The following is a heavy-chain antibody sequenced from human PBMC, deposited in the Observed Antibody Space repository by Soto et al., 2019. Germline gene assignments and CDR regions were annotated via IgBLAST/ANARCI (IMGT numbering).Heavy chain of an antibody. D-gene: IGHD2-21*02. CDR3: AKVMCGDCHPSYFYSLDV. Sequence: LTVASGACGVKSSRCTMNVVHQAARKGMEWVSYISSSSSTIYYADSVKGRFTISRDNAKNSLYLQMSSLRAEDTAVYYCAKVMCGDCHPSYFYSLDVWGQGTTVTVSS. CDR1: GVKSSRCT. J-gene: IGHJ6*02. CDR2: ISSSSSTI. V-gene: IGHV3-48*01.